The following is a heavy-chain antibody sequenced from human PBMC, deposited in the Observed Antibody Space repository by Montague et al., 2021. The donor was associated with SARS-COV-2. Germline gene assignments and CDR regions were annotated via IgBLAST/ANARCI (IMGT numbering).Heavy chain of an antibody. D-gene: IGHD6-19*01. Sequence: SETLSLTCAVYGGSFSGYYWSWIRQPPGKGLEWIGEINHSGSTNYNPSLKSRVTISVDTSKNQFSLKLRSVTAADTAVYYCARSLNQQWLRLPPGAFFGYWGQGPRATVSS. CDR2: INHSGST. J-gene: IGHJ4*02. CDR3: ARSLNQQWLRLPPGAFFGY. CDR1: GGSFSGYY. V-gene: IGHV4-34*01.